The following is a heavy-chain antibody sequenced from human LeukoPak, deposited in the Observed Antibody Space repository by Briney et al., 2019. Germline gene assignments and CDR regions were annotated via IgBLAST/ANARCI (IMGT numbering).Heavy chain of an antibody. J-gene: IGHJ6*03. V-gene: IGHV3-20*04. Sequence: GGSLRLSCAASGFTFDDYGMSWVRQAPGKGLEWVSGINWNGGSTGYADSVKGRFTISRDNAKNSLYLQMNSLGAEDTALYYCARDLDCSGGSCNGNYYYMDVWGKGTTVTVSS. D-gene: IGHD2-15*01. CDR1: GFTFDDYG. CDR2: INWNGGST. CDR3: ARDLDCSGGSCNGNYYYMDV.